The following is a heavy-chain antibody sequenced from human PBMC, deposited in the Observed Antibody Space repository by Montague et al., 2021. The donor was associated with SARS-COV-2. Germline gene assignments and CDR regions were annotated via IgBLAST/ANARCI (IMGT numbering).Heavy chain of an antibody. V-gene: IGHV4-39*01. J-gene: IGHJ4*01. CDR1: GDSVASNNYY. CDR3: ARNLPPATIFTVVTHFDF. Sequence: SETLSLTCNVSGDSVASNNYYWGWLRPPPGRGLEWIASVFHTGKAFYNPSLKSRSSISVDTATNQVSLKLTSVSGADTALYFCARNLPPATIFTVVTHFDFWGHGTRVAVS. D-gene: IGHD4-11*01. CDR2: VFHTGKA.